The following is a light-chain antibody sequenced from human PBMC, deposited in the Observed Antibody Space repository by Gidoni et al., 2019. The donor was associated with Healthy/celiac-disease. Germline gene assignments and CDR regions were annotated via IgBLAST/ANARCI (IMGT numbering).Light chain of an antibody. V-gene: IGKV1-8*01. CDR1: QGISSY. Sequence: IGLTQPPSSFSASTGDRVTITCRASQGISSYLAWYQQKPGKAPKLLIYAASTLQSGVPSRFSGSGSGTDFTLTISCLQSEDFATYYCQQYYSYPLTFGGGTKVEIK. CDR3: QQYYSYPLT. J-gene: IGKJ4*01. CDR2: AAS.